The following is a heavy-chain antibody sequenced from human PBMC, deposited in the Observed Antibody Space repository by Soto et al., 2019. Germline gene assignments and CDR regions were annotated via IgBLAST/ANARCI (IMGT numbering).Heavy chain of an antibody. D-gene: IGHD3-10*01. V-gene: IGHV5-51*01. CDR3: ARKFDPEFFDS. CDR1: GYTFSTYW. Sequence: EVHLVQSGAEVKKSGESLKISCKASGYTFSTYWIAWVRQMPGKGLEWMGIIYPGDSDTKYSPAFQGQVTISADKSINTAYLQWTSLEASDTAMYYCARKFDPEFFDSWGQGTLVTVSS. J-gene: IGHJ4*02. CDR2: IYPGDSDT.